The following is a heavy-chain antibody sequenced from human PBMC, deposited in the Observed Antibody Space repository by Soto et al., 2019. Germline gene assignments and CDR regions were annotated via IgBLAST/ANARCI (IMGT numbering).Heavy chain of an antibody. CDR3: AIDPTYSSGWYAGFDP. D-gene: IGHD6-19*01. V-gene: IGHV1-18*01. CDR2: ISAYNGNT. CDR1: GYTFTSYG. J-gene: IGHJ5*02. Sequence: QVKLVQSGAEVKKPGASVKVSCKASGYTFTSYGISWVRQAPGQGLEWMGWISAYNGNTNYAQKLQGRVTMTTDTTTRTAYRALRSLRSDDTAVYYCAIDPTYSSGWYAGFDPWGQGTLVTVSS.